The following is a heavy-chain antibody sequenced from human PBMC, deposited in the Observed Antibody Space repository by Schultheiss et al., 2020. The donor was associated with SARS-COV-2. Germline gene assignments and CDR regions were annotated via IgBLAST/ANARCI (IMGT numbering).Heavy chain of an antibody. J-gene: IGHJ4*02. CDR2: INPGGSEQ. V-gene: IGHV3-7*01. CDR1: GFTFSSYA. CDR3: VGWVDPAPDC. Sequence: GGSLRLSCAASGFTFSSYALHWVRQAPGKGLEWVAHINPGGSEQYYVDSVKGRFTISTDNAKNSLFLQMNRLRVEDTALYYCVGWVDPAPDCWGQGALVTVSS. D-gene: IGHD3-16*01.